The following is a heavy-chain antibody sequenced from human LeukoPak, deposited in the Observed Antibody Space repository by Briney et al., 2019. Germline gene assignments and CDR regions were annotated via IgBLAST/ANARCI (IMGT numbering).Heavy chain of an antibody. V-gene: IGHV5-51*01. CDR1: GYSFTTYW. D-gene: IGHD6-19*01. J-gene: IGHJ4*02. CDR2: IYPGDSDT. Sequence: GESLKISFKGSGYSFTTYWIAWVRQMPGKGLEWMGIIYPGDSDTRYSPSFQGQVTISADKSISTAYLHWSSLKASDTAMYYCARQGYGYSSGLYWGQGTLLTVSS. CDR3: ARQGYGYSSGLY.